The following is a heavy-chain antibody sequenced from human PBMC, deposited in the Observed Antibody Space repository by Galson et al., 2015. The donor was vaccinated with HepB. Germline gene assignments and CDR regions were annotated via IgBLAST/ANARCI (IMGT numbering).Heavy chain of an antibody. CDR3: ARDSYDSSGYYDY. CDR2: ISPNSGGT. J-gene: IGHJ4*02. Sequence: SVKVSCKASGYTFTSYGISWVRQAPGQGLEWMGWISPNSGGTNYAQKFQGRVTMTRDTSISTAYMELSRLRSDDTAVYYCARDSYDSSGYYDYWGQGTLVTVSS. CDR1: GYTFTSYG. D-gene: IGHD3-22*01. V-gene: IGHV1-2*02.